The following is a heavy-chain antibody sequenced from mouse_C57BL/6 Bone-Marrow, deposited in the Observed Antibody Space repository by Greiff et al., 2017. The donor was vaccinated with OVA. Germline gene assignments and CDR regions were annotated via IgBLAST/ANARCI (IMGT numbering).Heavy chain of an antibody. V-gene: IGHV1-59*01. CDR2: IDPSDSYT. J-gene: IGHJ3*01. Sequence: QVQLQQPGAELVRPGTSVKLSCEASGYTFTSYWMHWVKQRPGQGLEWIGVIDPSDSYTNYNQKFKGKATLTVDTSSSTAYMQLSSLTSEDSAVYYCASPDAYWGQGTLVTVSA. CDR3: ASPDAY. CDR1: GYTFTSYW.